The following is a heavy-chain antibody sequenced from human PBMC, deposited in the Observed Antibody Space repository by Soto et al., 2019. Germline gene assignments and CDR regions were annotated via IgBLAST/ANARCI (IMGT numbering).Heavy chain of an antibody. Sequence: GGSLRLSCAASGFTFSSYGMHWVRQAPGKGLEWVAVIWYDGSNKYYADSVKGRFTISRDNSKNTLYLQMNSLRAEDTAVYYCARAINSGYEIFIGYWGQGTLVTVSS. CDR3: ARAINSGYEIFIGY. J-gene: IGHJ4*02. CDR2: IWYDGSNK. CDR1: GFTFSSYG. V-gene: IGHV3-33*01. D-gene: IGHD5-12*01.